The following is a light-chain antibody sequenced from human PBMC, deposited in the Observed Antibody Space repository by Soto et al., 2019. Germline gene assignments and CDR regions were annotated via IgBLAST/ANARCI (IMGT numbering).Light chain of an antibody. CDR3: QQYGSSQFHCMYT. V-gene: IGKV3-20*01. CDR1: QSVSSSY. Sequence: EIVLAQSPGTLSLSPGERATLSCRASQSVSSSYLAWYQQKPGQAPRLLIYGASSRATGIPDRFSGSGSGTDFALTISRLVPEDFAVYYCQQYGSSQFHCMYTFGQGTKLEIK. J-gene: IGKJ2*01. CDR2: GAS.